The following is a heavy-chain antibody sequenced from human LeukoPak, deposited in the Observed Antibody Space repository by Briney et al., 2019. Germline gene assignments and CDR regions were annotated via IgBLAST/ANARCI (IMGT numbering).Heavy chain of an antibody. V-gene: IGHV3-23*01. J-gene: IGHJ4*02. CDR1: GFTFNSYA. D-gene: IGHD6-19*01. CDR3: AKGRGWYPNFDH. CDR2: ISGSGGTT. Sequence: GGSLRLSCAASGFTFNSYAMSWVRQAPGKGLEWVSTISGSGGTTYYADSVKGRFTISRDNSKNTLYLQMNSLKAEETAGYYRAKGRGWYPNFDHLGQGTLVTVSS.